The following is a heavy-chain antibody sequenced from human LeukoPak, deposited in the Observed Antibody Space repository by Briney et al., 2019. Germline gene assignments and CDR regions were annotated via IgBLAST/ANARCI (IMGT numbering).Heavy chain of an antibody. CDR1: GGSISSYY. Sequence: PSETLSLTCTVSGGSISSYYWSWIRHPPRQGLEWIGYIYYSGSTNYNPSLKSRVTVSVDTSKNQFSLKLSSVTAADTAVYYCAREFSTNWFDPWGQGTLVTVSS. J-gene: IGHJ5*02. CDR2: IYYSGST. CDR3: AREFSTNWFDP. V-gene: IGHV4-59*01.